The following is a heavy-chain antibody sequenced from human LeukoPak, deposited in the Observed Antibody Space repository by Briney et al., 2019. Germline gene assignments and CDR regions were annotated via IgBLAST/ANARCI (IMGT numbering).Heavy chain of an antibody. CDR1: GGSISSYY. J-gene: IGHJ4*02. Sequence: SETLSLTCTVSGGSISSYYWSWIRQPPGKGLEWIGYIYYSGSTYYNPSLKSRVTISVDTSKNQFSLKLSSVTAADTAVYYCARGYSYGYSDYWGQGTLVTVSS. V-gene: IGHV4-30-4*01. D-gene: IGHD5-18*01. CDR2: IYYSGST. CDR3: ARGYSYGYSDY.